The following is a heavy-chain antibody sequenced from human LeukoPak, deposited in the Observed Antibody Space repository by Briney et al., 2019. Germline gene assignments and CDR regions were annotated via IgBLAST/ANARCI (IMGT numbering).Heavy chain of an antibody. J-gene: IGHJ3*02. V-gene: IGHV4-39*01. CDR2: IYYSGST. CDR1: YY. D-gene: IGHD1-14*01. CDR3: ARHNADNAFDI. Sequence: YYMGWIRQPPGKGLEWIGSIYYSGSTYYNPSLKSRVTISVDTSKNQFSLKLSSVTAADTAVYYCARHNADNAFDIWGQGTMVTVSS.